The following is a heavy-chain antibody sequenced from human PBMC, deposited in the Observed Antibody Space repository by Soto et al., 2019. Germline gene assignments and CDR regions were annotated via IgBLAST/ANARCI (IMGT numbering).Heavy chain of an antibody. Sequence: EVQLVESGGGLVQPGGSLRLSCAASGFTVSSGYMTWVRQAPGKGLEWLSTVYSSGSTYYADSVKGRFIISRDNSKNTLLLQMNNLRVEDTAIYYCARDPGYRNGMDVWGQGTTVTVSS. CDR3: ARDPGYRNGMDV. CDR1: GFTVSSGY. D-gene: IGHD5-18*01. J-gene: IGHJ6*02. V-gene: IGHV3-66*01. CDR2: VYSSGST.